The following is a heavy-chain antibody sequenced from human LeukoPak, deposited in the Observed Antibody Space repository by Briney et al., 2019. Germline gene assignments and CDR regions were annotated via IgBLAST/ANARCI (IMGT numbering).Heavy chain of an antibody. D-gene: IGHD3-10*01. CDR3: ARDPWITMVRGVFPLYYFDY. CDR1: GYTFTGYY. V-gene: IGHV1-2*02. Sequence: ASVKVSCKASGYTFTGYYMHWVRQAPGQGLEWMGWINPNSGGTNYAQKFQGRVTMTRDTSISTAYMELSRLRSDDTAAYYCARDPWITMVRGVFPLYYFDYWGQGTLVTVSS. CDR2: INPNSGGT. J-gene: IGHJ4*02.